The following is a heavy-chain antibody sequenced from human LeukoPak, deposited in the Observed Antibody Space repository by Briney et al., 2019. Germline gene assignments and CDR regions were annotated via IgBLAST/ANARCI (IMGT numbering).Heavy chain of an antibody. J-gene: IGHJ4*02. Sequence: ASVKVSCKASGYTFAKYAIHWVRQAPGQRLDWMGWINGGSGYTKYSPEFQGRVTITRDTSASTAYMELSSLRSEDTAVYYCANPRYDSSGYYYVDWGQGTLVTVSS. D-gene: IGHD3-22*01. CDR3: ANPRYDSSGYYYVD. CDR2: INGGSGYT. V-gene: IGHV1-3*01. CDR1: GYTFAKYA.